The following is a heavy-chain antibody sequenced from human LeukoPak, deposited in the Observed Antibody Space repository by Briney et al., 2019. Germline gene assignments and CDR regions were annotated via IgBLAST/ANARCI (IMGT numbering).Heavy chain of an antibody. CDR3: ARTGLDCTNGVCYPLLHFDY. CDR2: MNPNSGNT. D-gene: IGHD2-8*01. V-gene: IGHV1-8*01. Sequence: GASVKASCKASGYTFTSYDINWVRQATGQGLEWMGWMNPNSGNTGYAQKFQGRVTMTRNTSISAAYMELSSLRSEDTAVYYCARTGLDCTNGVCYPLLHFDYWGQGTLVTVSS. CDR1: GYTFTSYD. J-gene: IGHJ4*02.